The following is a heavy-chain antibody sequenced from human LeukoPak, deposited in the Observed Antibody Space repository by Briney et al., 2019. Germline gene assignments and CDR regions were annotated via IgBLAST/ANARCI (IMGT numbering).Heavy chain of an antibody. CDR2: IWYDGGNK. Sequence: GGSLRLSCAASGFTFSSYGMHWVRQAPGKGLEWVAVIWYDGGNKYYADSVKGRFTISRDNSKNTLYLQMNSLRAEDTAVYYRARDYGDYVAAFDYWGQGTLVTVSS. CDR1: GFTFSSYG. D-gene: IGHD4-17*01. CDR3: ARDYGDYVAAFDY. V-gene: IGHV3-33*01. J-gene: IGHJ4*02.